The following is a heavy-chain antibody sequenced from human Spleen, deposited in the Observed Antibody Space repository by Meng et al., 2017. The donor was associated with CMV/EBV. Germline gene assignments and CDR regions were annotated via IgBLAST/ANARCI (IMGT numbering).Heavy chain of an antibody. J-gene: IGHJ4*02. D-gene: IGHD7-27*01. CDR1: GFTFSSYW. Sequence: GESLKISCAASGFTFSSYWMSWVRQAPGKGLEWVSVIYSGGSTYYADSVKGRFTISRDNSKNTLYLQMNSLRAEDTAVYYCAREMGTGYWGQGTLVTVSS. CDR3: AREMGTGY. V-gene: IGHV3-53*01. CDR2: IYSGGST.